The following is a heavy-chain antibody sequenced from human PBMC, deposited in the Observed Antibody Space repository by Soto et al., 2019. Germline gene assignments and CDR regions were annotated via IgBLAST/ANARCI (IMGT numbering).Heavy chain of an antibody. V-gene: IGHV3-30-3*01. D-gene: IGHD4-4*01. Sequence: QVRLVESGGGAVQPGDSLRLSWDASGLTFSTYALHWFRQAPGKGLVWVAFISYTGANQYYADSVKGQFTVSRDNSKNITSLQITRRKPEDSAVYYWWRYAFLYSRGAYYDHWGQGTLVTFSS. CDR2: ISYTGANQ. CDR1: GLTFSTYA. J-gene: IGHJ4*02. CDR3: WRYAFLYSRGAYYDH.